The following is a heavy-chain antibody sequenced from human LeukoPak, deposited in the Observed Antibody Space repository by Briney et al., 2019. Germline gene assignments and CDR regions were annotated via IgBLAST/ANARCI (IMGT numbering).Heavy chain of an antibody. CDR2: IYYIGTT. D-gene: IGHD6-19*01. Sequence: SETLSLTCTVSGGSMSSSGHYWGWIRQPPGKGLEWIASIYYIGTTSYNPSLKSRVTISVDTSKKQFSLKLDSVTAADTAVYYCARHRRYSSGWYGAFDIWGQGTMVTAAS. CDR1: GGSMSSSGHY. V-gene: IGHV4-39*01. CDR3: ARHRRYSSGWYGAFDI. J-gene: IGHJ3*02.